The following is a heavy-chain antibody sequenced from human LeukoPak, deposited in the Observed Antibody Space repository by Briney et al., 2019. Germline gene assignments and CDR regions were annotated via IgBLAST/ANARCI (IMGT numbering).Heavy chain of an antibody. Sequence: GRSLRLSCAASRFTFSSYSMNWVRQAPGKGLEWVSSISSSGSYIYYADSVKGRFTISRDNAKNSLYLQMNSLRAEDTAVYYCARGGEFSGYEIWGQGTLVTVSS. J-gene: IGHJ4*02. CDR3: ARGGEFSGYEI. CDR1: RFTFSSYS. V-gene: IGHV3-21*01. D-gene: IGHD5-12*01. CDR2: ISSSGSYI.